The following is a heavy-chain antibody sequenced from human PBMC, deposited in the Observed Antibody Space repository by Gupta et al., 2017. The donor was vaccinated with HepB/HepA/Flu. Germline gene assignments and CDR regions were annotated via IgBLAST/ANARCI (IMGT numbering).Heavy chain of an antibody. CDR1: GGTFSSYA. J-gene: IGHJ5*02. Sequence: QVQLVQSGAEVKKPGPSVTVSCKASGGTFSSYASSWVRQAPGQGLEWMGGIIPIFGTANYAQKFQGRVTITADKSTSTAYMELISLRSEDTAVYYCARTPKPGYSGYDLIPWGQGTLVTVSS. D-gene: IGHD5-12*01. V-gene: IGHV1-69*06. CDR3: ARTPKPGYSGYDLIP. CDR2: IIPIFGTA.